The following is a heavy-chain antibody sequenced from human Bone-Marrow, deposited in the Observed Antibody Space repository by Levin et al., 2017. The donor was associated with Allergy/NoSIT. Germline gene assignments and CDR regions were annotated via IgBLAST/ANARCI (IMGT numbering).Heavy chain of an antibody. CDR3: ARDHHDTSGYWSYFES. J-gene: IGHJ4*02. V-gene: IGHV3-30*04. Sequence: GESLKISCAASRFTFSTYAMHWVRQAPGKGLEWVALISFDGTYKNYADSVKGRFTISRDNSKNTVYLQMNSLRAEDTAVYHCARDHHDTSGYWSYFESWGQGTLVTVSS. CDR1: RFTFSTYA. CDR2: ISFDGTYK. D-gene: IGHD3-22*01.